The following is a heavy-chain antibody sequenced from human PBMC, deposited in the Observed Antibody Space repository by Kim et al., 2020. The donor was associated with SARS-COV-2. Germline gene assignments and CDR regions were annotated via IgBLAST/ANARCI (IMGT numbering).Heavy chain of an antibody. D-gene: IGHD2-15*01. Sequence: RFTISRDNSKNTLYLQMNSLRAEDTAVYYCARDRDGWCSGGSCYYYGMDVWGQGTTVTVSS. V-gene: IGHV3-30*07. J-gene: IGHJ6*02. CDR3: ARDRDGWCSGGSCYYYGMDV.